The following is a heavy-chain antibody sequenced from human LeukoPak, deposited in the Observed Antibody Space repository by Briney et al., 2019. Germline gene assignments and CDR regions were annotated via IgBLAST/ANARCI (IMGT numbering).Heavy chain of an antibody. CDR2: IKSKTDGGTT. V-gene: IGHV3-15*01. Sequence: GGSLRLSCAASGFTFSNAWMSWVRQAPGKGLEWVGRIKSKTDGGTTDYAAPVKGRFTISRDDSKNTLYLQMNSLRAEDTAVYYCAKDLSDYYDFWSGYYPLGYYYGMDVWGQGTTVTVSS. J-gene: IGHJ6*02. CDR1: GFTFSNAW. CDR3: AKDLSDYYDFWSGYYPLGYYYGMDV. D-gene: IGHD3-3*01.